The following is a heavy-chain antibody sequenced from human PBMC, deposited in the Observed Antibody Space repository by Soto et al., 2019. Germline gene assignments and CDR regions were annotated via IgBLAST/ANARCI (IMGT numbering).Heavy chain of an antibody. V-gene: IGHV6-1*01. D-gene: IGHD6-13*01. CDR3: ARDQDSSSWIYGMDV. J-gene: IGHJ6*02. Sequence: QTLTLTRAISGDSVSNNSADWNLIKQSPSRGLEWLGRTYYRSKWYNDYAVSVKSRITMNPDTSKNQFSLQLNSVTPEDTAVYYCARDQDSSSWIYGMDVWGQGTTVTVSS. CDR2: TYYRSKWYN. CDR1: GDSVSNNSAD.